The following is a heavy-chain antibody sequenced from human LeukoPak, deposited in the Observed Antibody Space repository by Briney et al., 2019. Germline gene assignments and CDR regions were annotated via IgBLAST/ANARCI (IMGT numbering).Heavy chain of an antibody. D-gene: IGHD1-26*01. CDR3: AKDQLIVGATTAGY. CDR1: GFTFSSYA. J-gene: IGHJ4*02. V-gene: IGHV3-23*01. Sequence: PGGSLRLSCAASGFTFSSYAMSWVRQAPGKGLERVSAISGSGGSTYYADSVKGRFTISRDNSKNTLYLQMNSLRAEDTAVYYCAKDQLIVGATTAGYWGQGTLVTVSS. CDR2: ISGSGGST.